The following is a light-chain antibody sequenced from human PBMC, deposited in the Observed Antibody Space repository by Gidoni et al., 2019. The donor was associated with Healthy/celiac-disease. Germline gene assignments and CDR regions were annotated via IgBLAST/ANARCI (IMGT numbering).Light chain of an antibody. V-gene: IGKV1-5*03. CDR2: KAS. CDR1: QSITSW. J-gene: IGKJ2*01. Sequence: DIHMTQSPSTLSASLGDRVTITCRPSQSITSWLSWYKQKPGKAPKLRIYKASSLASGVPSWCSGSGAGTEVSLTISSLQPDDFATYYCQQYNSYSYTFXXXTKLEIK. CDR3: QQYNSYSYT.